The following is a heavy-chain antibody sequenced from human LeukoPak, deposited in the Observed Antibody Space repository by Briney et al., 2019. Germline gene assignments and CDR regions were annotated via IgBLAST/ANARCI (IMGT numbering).Heavy chain of an antibody. CDR1: GGSFSGNY. V-gene: IGHV4-34*01. Sequence: SETLSLTCVVYGGSFSGNYWTWIRQSPGKGLEWIGQINHSGSNNYNPSLKSRVTISVDTSKNQFSLKLSSVTAADTAVYYCVRLSKYYGMDVWGKGTTVTVSS. CDR3: VRLSKYYGMDV. J-gene: IGHJ6*04. CDR2: INHSGSN.